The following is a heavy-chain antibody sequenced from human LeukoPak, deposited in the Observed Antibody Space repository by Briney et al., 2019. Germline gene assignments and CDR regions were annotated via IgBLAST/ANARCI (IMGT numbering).Heavy chain of an antibody. D-gene: IGHD6-13*01. CDR1: GFTVSSNY. CDR3: ARRRAASWSFDS. J-gene: IGHJ4*02. CDR2: IYTDGRT. V-gene: IGHV3-66*04. Sequence: LPGGSLRLSCSASGFTVSSNYMCWVRQAPGKGLQWVSVIYTDGRTYSADSMKGRFTLSRDNSKNTLYLQMSSLRAEDTAVYYCARRRAASWSFDSWGQGTLVTVSS.